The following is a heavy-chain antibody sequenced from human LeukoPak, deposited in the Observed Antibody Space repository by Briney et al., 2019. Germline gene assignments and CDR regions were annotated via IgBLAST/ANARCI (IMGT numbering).Heavy chain of an antibody. Sequence: SSETLSLTCAVYGGSFSDYYWSWIRQAPGKGLEWIGEIIQSGVTNYNPSLKSRATISIDTSKNQFSLKPSSVTAADTAVYSCARGNRAGYNFDYWGQGALVTVSS. J-gene: IGHJ4*02. V-gene: IGHV4-34*01. D-gene: IGHD5-24*01. CDR2: IIQSGVT. CDR1: GGSFSDYY. CDR3: ARGNRAGYNFDY.